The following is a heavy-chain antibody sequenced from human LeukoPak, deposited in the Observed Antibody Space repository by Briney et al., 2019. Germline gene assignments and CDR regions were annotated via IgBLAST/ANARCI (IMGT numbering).Heavy chain of an antibody. CDR2: IIPILGIA. V-gene: IGHV1-69*04. CDR1: GGTFSSYA. D-gene: IGHD6-13*01. Sequence: GASVKVSCKASGGTFSSYAISWVRQAPGQGLEWMGRIIPILGIANYAQKFQGRVTITADKSTSTAYMELSSLRSEDTAVYYCARDLSIAAAGIDYWGQGTLVTVSS. CDR3: ARDLSIAAAGIDY. J-gene: IGHJ4*02.